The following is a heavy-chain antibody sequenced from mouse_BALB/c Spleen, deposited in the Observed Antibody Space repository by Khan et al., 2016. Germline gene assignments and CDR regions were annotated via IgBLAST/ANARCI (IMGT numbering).Heavy chain of an antibody. J-gene: IGHJ2*01. D-gene: IGHD1-2*01. V-gene: IGHV5-6-3*01. CDR3: ARGGYGYHYFDY. CDR1: GFTFSSYG. Sequence: EVELVESGGGLVQPGGSLKLSCAASGFTFSSYGMSWVHQTPDKRLELVATINSNGGSTYYPDSVKGRFTISRDNAKNTLYLQMSSLKSEDTAMYYCARGGYGYHYFDYWGQGTTLTVSS. CDR2: INSNGGST.